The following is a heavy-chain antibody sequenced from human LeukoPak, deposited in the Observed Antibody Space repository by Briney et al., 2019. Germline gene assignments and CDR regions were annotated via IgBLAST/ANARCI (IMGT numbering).Heavy chain of an antibody. CDR1: GFTFSGYA. V-gene: IGHV3-30-3*01. Sequence: GRSLRVSCAASGFTFSGYAMHWVRQAPGKGLEWVAVISYDGSNKYYADSVEGRFTISRDNSKNTLYLQMNSLRAEDTAVYYCARGGQPDYWGQGTLVTVSS. CDR2: ISYDGSNK. CDR3: ARGGQPDY. J-gene: IGHJ4*02. D-gene: IGHD2-15*01.